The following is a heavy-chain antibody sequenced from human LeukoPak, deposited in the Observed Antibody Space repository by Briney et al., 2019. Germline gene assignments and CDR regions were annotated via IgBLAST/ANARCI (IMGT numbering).Heavy chain of an antibody. Sequence: SETLSLTCTVSGGPISSGDYYWTWIRQHPAKGLEWIGYIHYSGSTYYNPSLKSRLTISVDTSKNQFSLKVSSVTGADTAVYYCARAKYNSGWYLDYWGQGTLVTVSS. CDR1: GGPISSGDYY. CDR2: IHYSGST. CDR3: ARAKYNSGWYLDY. J-gene: IGHJ4*02. D-gene: IGHD6-19*01. V-gene: IGHV4-31*03.